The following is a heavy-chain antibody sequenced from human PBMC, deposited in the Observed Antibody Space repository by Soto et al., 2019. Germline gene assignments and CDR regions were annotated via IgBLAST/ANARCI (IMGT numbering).Heavy chain of an antibody. Sequence: PSETLSLTCTVSGGSISSGDYYWSWVRQPPGKGLEWIGEIYHSGSTNYNPSLKSRVTISVDKSKNQFSLKLSSVTAADTAVYYCASAPNYDILTGTDSNAEYFQHWGQGTLVTVSS. D-gene: IGHD3-9*01. J-gene: IGHJ1*01. V-gene: IGHV4-4*02. CDR1: GGSISSGDYY. CDR2: IYHSGST. CDR3: ASAPNYDILTGTDSNAEYFQH.